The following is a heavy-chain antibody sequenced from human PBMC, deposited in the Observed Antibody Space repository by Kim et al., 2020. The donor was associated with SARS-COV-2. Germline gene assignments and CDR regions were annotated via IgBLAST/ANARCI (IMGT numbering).Heavy chain of an antibody. Sequence: YSPSFQGQVTISADKSISTAYLQWSSLKASDTAMYYCARQDDFWSGYLSLWGQGTLVTVSS. V-gene: IGHV5-51*01. CDR3: ARQDDFWSGYLSL. D-gene: IGHD3-3*01. J-gene: IGHJ4*02.